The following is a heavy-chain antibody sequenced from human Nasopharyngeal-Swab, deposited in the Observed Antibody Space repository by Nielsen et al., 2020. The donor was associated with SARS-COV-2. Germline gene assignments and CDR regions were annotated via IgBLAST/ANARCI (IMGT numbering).Heavy chain of an antibody. CDR3: ARVGSYGTNDAFDI. D-gene: IGHD1-26*01. CDR1: GFTFSSND. CDR2: IGAAGGT. J-gene: IGHJ3*02. Sequence: GESLKISCAASGFTFSSNDMHWVRLPRGKGLEWVSAIGAAGGTYYPDSVRGRFTISRENAKNSLYLQMNSLRAEDTAVYYCARVGSYGTNDAFDIWGQGTMATVSS. V-gene: IGHV3-13*01.